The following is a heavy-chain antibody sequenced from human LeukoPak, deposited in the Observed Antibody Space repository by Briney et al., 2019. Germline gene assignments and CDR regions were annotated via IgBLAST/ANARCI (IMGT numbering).Heavy chain of an antibody. D-gene: IGHD3-10*01. J-gene: IGHJ2*01. CDR3: ARDHGSAYYRAPRH. Sequence: ASVKVSCKASGYIFTNYYMHWVRRAPGQGLEWMGTINPSGGSTTYAQKFQGRVTMTRDTSTSTVYMELSSLRSEDTAVYYCARDHGSAYYRAPRHWGRGTLVTVSS. CDR1: GYIFTNYY. V-gene: IGHV1-46*01. CDR2: INPSGGST.